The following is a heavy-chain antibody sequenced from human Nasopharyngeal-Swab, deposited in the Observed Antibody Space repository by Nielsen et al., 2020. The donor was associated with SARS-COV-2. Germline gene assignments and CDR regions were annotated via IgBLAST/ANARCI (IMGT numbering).Heavy chain of an antibody. CDR2: ISSNGAYT. V-gene: IGHV3-21*01. Sequence: WIRQPPGKGLEWASSISSNGAYTAYADLVEGRFTISRDNAKNSLYLQMNSLRAEDTAVYYCAIEGPTPMVLIHFDYWGQGTLVTVSS. D-gene: IGHD5-18*01. CDR3: AIEGPTPMVLIHFDY. J-gene: IGHJ4*02.